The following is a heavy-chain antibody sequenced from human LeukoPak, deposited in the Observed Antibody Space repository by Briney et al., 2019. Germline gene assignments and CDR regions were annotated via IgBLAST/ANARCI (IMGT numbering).Heavy chain of an antibody. J-gene: IGHJ6*03. CDR1: GGSLWSFY. CDR2: LYNNGST. Sequence: SETLSLACTVSGGSLWSFYWSWVRQPAGKGLEWIGRLYNNGSTNFNPSLKSRVSMSVDTSKNQFSLRMSSVTAADTAVYYCARGAPPGYYYDYYMDVWGKGTTVTISS. V-gene: IGHV4-4*07. CDR3: ARGAPPGYYYDYYMDV.